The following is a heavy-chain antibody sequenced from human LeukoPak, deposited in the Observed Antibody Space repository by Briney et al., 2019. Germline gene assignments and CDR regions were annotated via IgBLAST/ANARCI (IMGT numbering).Heavy chain of an antibody. V-gene: IGHV1-18*04. CDR3: VRSYSFDY. J-gene: IGHJ4*02. Sequence: ASVKVSCKASGYTFTSYYMHWVRQAPGQGLEWMGWISAYNGNTNYAQKLQGRVTMTTDTSTSTAYMELRSLRSDDTAVYYCVRSYSFDYWGQGTLVTVSS. CDR1: GYTFTSYY. D-gene: IGHD1-26*01. CDR2: ISAYNGNT.